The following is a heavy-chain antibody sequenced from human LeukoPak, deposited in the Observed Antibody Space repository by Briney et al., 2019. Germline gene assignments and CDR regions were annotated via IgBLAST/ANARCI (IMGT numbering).Heavy chain of an antibody. CDR3: ARGSHGSGSPSPYYYYMDV. D-gene: IGHD3-10*01. Sequence: ASVKVSCKTSGYTVTSFDINWVRQATGQGLEWVGWMNPNSGNTGYAQRFQGRVSMTSNTSVSTAYMELSSPTSEDTAVYYCARGSHGSGSPSPYYYYMDVWGKGTTVTVPS. J-gene: IGHJ6*03. CDR1: GYTVTSFD. V-gene: IGHV1-8*01. CDR2: MNPNSGNT.